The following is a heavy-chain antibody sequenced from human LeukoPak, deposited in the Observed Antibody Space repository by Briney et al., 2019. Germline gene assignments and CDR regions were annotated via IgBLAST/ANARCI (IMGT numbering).Heavy chain of an antibody. CDR1: RFTFSIFA. Sequence: GGSLRLSCAASRFTFSIFAMNWVRQAPGKGLEWLSYISSSSSTIYYADSVKGRFTISRDNAKNSLYLQLNSLRPVDTGLYYCARDRGGWPDYWGQGTLVTVSS. CDR2: ISSSSSTI. V-gene: IGHV3-48*01. CDR3: ARDRGGWPDY. D-gene: IGHD6-19*01. J-gene: IGHJ4*02.